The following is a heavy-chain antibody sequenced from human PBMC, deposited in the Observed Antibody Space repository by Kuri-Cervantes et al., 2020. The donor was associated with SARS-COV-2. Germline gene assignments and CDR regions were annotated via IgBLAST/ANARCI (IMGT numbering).Heavy chain of an antibody. Sequence: SETLSLTCTVSGGSISSYYWSWIRQPPGKGLEWIGYIYYSGSTNYNPSLKSRVTISVDTSKNQFSLKLSSVTAADTAVYYCARVSSSGWYRFEPWGQGTRVTVSS. CDR3: ARVSSSGWYRFEP. J-gene: IGHJ5*02. CDR1: GGSISSYY. CDR2: IYYSGST. D-gene: IGHD6-19*01. V-gene: IGHV4-59*01.